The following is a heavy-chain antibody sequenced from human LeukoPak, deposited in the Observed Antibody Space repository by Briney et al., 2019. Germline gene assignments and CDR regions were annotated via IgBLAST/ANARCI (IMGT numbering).Heavy chain of an antibody. V-gene: IGHV6-1*01. D-gene: IGHD3-10*01. CDR1: GDTVSSNSAA. CDR2: TYYRSKWYN. Sequence: PSQTLSLTCAISGDTVSSNSAAWDWIRQSPSRGLEWLGRTYYRSKWYNDYAVSVKSRITINPDTSKNQFFLQLNAVTPEDTAVYYCVRELYFGSGTYYPAFDSWGQGTLVTVSS. CDR3: VRELYFGSGTYYPAFDS. J-gene: IGHJ4*02.